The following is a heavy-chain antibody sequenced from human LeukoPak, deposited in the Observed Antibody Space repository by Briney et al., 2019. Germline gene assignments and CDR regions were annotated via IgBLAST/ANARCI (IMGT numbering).Heavy chain of an antibody. Sequence: PSETLSLTCTVSGGSISSGGYYWSWIRQHPGKGLEWIGYIYYSGSTYYNPSLKSRVTISVDTSKNQFSLKLSSVTAADTAVYYCARGRSGPTQWLVRYYFDYWGQGTLVTASS. J-gene: IGHJ4*02. CDR2: IYYSGST. CDR1: GGSISSGGYY. CDR3: ARGRSGPTQWLVRYYFDY. D-gene: IGHD6-19*01. V-gene: IGHV4-31*03.